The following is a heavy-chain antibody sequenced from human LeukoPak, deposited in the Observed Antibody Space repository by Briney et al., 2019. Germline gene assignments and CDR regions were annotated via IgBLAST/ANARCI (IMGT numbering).Heavy chain of an antibody. Sequence: PGGSLRLSCAASGFTFSSYAMNWVRQAPGKGLEWVSTVGGSGGSTYYADSVRGRFTISRDNSKNTLYLQMNSLRAEDTAVYYCAPFRVSGYFTEPFDHWGQGTLVTVSS. D-gene: IGHD3-3*01. V-gene: IGHV3-23*01. J-gene: IGHJ4*02. CDR3: APFRVSGYFTEPFDH. CDR1: GFTFSSYA. CDR2: VGGSGGST.